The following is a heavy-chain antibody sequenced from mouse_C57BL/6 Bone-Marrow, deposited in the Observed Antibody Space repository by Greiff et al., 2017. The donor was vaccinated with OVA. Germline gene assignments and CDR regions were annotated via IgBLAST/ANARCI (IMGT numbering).Heavy chain of an antibody. J-gene: IGHJ3*01. CDR1: GYTFPSYW. CDR3: ARLNSSSYEAY. D-gene: IGHD1-1*01. V-gene: IGHV1-50*01. CDR2: IDPSDSYT. Sequence: VQLQQPGAELVKPGASVKLSCKASGYTFPSYWMQWVTQRPGQGLAWIGEIDPSDSYTYYNQQFKGKATLTVDTSSSTAYMQLSSLTSEDSAVYYCARLNSSSYEAYWGQGTLVTVSA.